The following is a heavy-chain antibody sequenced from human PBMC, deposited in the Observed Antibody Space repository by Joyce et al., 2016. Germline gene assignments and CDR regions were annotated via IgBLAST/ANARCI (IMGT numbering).Heavy chain of an antibody. J-gene: IGHJ3*02. CDR3: VVTYTEKDNYDWGAFDI. CDR2: INPNSGVT. Sequence: QVQLVQSRAAVKKPGASVKVSCKASGFTFSGYYMHWVRQAPGQGLEWMGGINPNSGVTNSARNFQDRGTMTRDTSINTAYMELSSLRSDDTAVYYCVVTYTEKDNYDWGAFDIWGQGTMVTVSS. CDR1: GFTFSGYY. D-gene: IGHD3-10*01. V-gene: IGHV1-2*02.